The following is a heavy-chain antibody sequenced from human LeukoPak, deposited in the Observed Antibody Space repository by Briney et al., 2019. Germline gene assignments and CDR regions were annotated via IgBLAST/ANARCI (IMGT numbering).Heavy chain of an antibody. CDR3: ARGKKTYYYGSGPKGYYGMDV. Sequence: GGSLRLSCAASGFTFSDYYMRWIRQAPGKGLEWVSYISSSGSTIYYTDSVKGRFTISRDNAKNSLYLQMNSLRAEDTAVYYCARGKKTYYYGSGPKGYYGMDVWGQGTTVAVSS. D-gene: IGHD3-10*01. CDR2: ISSSGSTI. J-gene: IGHJ6*02. CDR1: GFTFSDYY. V-gene: IGHV3-11*01.